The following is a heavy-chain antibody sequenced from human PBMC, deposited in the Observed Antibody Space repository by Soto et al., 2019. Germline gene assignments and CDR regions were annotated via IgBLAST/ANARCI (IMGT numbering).Heavy chain of an antibody. V-gene: IGHV5-51*01. CDR1: GCSFTIYC. J-gene: IGHJ6*02. CDR3: ATQRLGQPVAAYYYYGRDV. D-gene: IGHD1-1*01. Sequence: GEAPKISCEGSGCSFTIYCSGLVRQMHGKGLERMGIIYPGDSDTRYSPPFQGQVTISADKSISTAYLQWSSLKASDTAMYYCATQRLGQPVAAYYYYGRDVWGQGTTVTVSS. CDR2: IYPGDSDT.